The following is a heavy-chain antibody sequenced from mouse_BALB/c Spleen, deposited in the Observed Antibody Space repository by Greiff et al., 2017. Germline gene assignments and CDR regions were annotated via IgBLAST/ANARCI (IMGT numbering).Heavy chain of an antibody. V-gene: IGHV3-2*02. D-gene: IGHD2-4*01. J-gene: IGHJ3*01. CDR1: GYSITSYYA. CDR3: ARNDYDVDWFAY. Sequence: EVKLVESGPGLVKPSQSLSLTCTVTGYSITSYYAWNWIRQFPGNKLEWMGYLSYSGSTSYNPSLKSRISITRDTSKNQFFLQLNSVTTEDTATYYCARNDYDVDWFAYWGQGTLVTVSA. CDR2: LSYSGST.